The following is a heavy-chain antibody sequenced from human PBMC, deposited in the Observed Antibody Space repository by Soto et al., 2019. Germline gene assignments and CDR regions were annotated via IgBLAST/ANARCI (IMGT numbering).Heavy chain of an antibody. Sequence: QLQLQESGPGLVKPSETLSLICSVSGDSISRSSYVWGWVRQPPGKGLEWIGSLSYGRSASYNPSLKSRVTISLDTSNNQVSLRLNSVIAADTAVYYCAKQSGYCSAGSCYWDYWGQGTLVTVSS. D-gene: IGHD2-15*01. V-gene: IGHV4-39*01. CDR2: LSYGRSA. CDR3: AKQSGYCSAGSCYWDY. CDR1: GDSISRSSYV. J-gene: IGHJ4*02.